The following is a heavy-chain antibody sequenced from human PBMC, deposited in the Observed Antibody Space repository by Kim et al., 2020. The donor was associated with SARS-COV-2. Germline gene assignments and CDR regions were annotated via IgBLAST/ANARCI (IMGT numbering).Heavy chain of an antibody. CDR3: TTEGRLIYYGSGSFFDY. V-gene: IGHV3-15*01. J-gene: IGHJ4*02. Sequence: VKGRFTISRDDSKNTLYLQMNSLKTEDTAVYYCTTEGRLIYYGSGSFFDYWGQGTLVTVSS. D-gene: IGHD3-10*01.